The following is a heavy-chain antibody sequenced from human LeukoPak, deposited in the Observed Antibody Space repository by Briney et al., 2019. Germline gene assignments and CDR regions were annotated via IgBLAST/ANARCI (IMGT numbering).Heavy chain of an antibody. J-gene: IGHJ4*02. CDR3: AREVAVAGKIDY. D-gene: IGHD6-19*01. Sequence: PSETLSLTCTVSGVSISGGGYYWSWLRQPPGKGLEWIGYIYHSGSTYYNPSLKSRVTISVDRSKNQFSLKLSSVTAADTAVYYCAREVAVAGKIDYWGQETLVTVSS. V-gene: IGHV4-30-2*01. CDR2: IYHSGST. CDR1: GVSISGGGYY.